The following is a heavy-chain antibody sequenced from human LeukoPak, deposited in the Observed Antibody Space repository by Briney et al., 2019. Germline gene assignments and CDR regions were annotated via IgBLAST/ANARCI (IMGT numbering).Heavy chain of an antibody. V-gene: IGHV3-30*02. J-gene: IGHJ6*02. CDR2: IRYDGGDK. CDR3: ARAYLVGYSSSWFPSGYYGMDV. Sequence: GGSLRLSCAASGFTFSSYGMHWVRQAPGKGLDWVASIRYDGGDKYYADSVKGRFTIFRGNSKNTLYLQMNSLRPEDTAVYYCARAYLVGYSSSWFPSGYYGMDVWGQGTTVTVSS. CDR1: GFTFSSYG. D-gene: IGHD6-13*01.